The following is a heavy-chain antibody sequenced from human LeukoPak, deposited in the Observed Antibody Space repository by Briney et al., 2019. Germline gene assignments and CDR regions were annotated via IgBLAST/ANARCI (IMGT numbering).Heavy chain of an antibody. CDR1: GGSISSYY. CDR3: ARGYCSSTSCYFGWFDP. V-gene: IGHV4-59*01. CDR2: IYYSGST. D-gene: IGHD2-2*01. Sequence: PSETLTLTCTVSGGSISSYYWSWIRQPPGKGLEWIAYIYYSGSTNYNPSLKSRVTISVDTSKNQFSLKLSSVTAADTAVYYCARGYCSSTSCYFGWFDPWGQGTLVTVSS. J-gene: IGHJ5*02.